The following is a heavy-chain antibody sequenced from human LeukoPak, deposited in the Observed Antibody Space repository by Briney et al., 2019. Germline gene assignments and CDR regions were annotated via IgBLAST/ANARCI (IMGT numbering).Heavy chain of an antibody. J-gene: IGHJ6*02. CDR1: GGSISSYY. CDR2: IYYSGST. D-gene: IGHD3-9*01. V-gene: IGHV4-59*01. Sequence: SETLSLTCTVSGGSISSYYWSWIRQPPGKGLEWMGYIYYSGSTNYNPSLKSRVTISVDTSKNQFSLKLSSVTAADTAVYYCAGAGYFDWLLTYGMDVWGQGTTVTVSS. CDR3: AGAGYFDWLLTYGMDV.